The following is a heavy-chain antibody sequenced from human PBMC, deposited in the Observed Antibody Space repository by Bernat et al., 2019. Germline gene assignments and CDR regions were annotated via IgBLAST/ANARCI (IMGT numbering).Heavy chain of an antibody. CDR1: GFTFDDYA. CDR2: ISWNSGSI. CDR3: AKGPYSSGWLSHWFDP. D-gene: IGHD6-19*01. Sequence: EVQLLESGGGLVQPGRSLRLSCAASGFTFDDYAMHWVRQAPGKGLEWVSGISWNSGSIGYADSVKGRFTISRDNAKNSLYLQMNSLRAEDTALYYCAKGPYSSGWLSHWFDPWGQGTLVTVSS. J-gene: IGHJ5*02. V-gene: IGHV3-9*01.